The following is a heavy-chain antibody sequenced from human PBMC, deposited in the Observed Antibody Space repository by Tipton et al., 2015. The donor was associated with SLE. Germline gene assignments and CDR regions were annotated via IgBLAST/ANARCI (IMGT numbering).Heavy chain of an antibody. D-gene: IGHD2-15*01. V-gene: IGHV4-34*01. Sequence: TLSLTCAVYGGSFSGYYWSWIRQPPGKGLEWIGEINHSGSTNYNPFLKSRVTISVDTSKNQFSLKLSSVTAADTALYYCATIDPDTESGVIPGDCWGQGILVTVSS. CDR1: GGSFSGYY. CDR2: INHSGST. CDR3: ATIDPDTESGVIPGDC. J-gene: IGHJ4*02.